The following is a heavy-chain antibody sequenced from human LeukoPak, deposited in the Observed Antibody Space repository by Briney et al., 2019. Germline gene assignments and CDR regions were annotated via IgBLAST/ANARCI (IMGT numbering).Heavy chain of an antibody. J-gene: IGHJ5*02. V-gene: IGHV1-18*01. Sequence: GASVKVSCKASGYTFTSYGISWVRQAPGQGLEWMGWISAYNGNTNYAQKLQSRVTMTTDTSTSTAYMELRSLRSDDTAVYYCAREANYYDSTPHVWTGYNWFDPWGQGTLVTVSS. CDR1: GYTFTSYG. CDR3: AREANYYDSTPHVWTGYNWFDP. CDR2: ISAYNGNT. D-gene: IGHD3-22*01.